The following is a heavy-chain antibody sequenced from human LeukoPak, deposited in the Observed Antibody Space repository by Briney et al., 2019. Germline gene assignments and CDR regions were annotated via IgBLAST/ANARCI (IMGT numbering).Heavy chain of an antibody. V-gene: IGHV3-23*01. CDR1: GFTFSSYA. Sequence: GGSLRLSCAASGFTFSSYAMSWVRQAPGKGLEWVSTISGSGGSTFYADSVKGRFTISRDNSKNTLYLQMNSLRAEDTAVYYCARAMIVAKLIYYFDYWGQGTLVTVSS. D-gene: IGHD3-22*01. J-gene: IGHJ4*02. CDR2: ISGSGGST. CDR3: ARAMIVAKLIYYFDY.